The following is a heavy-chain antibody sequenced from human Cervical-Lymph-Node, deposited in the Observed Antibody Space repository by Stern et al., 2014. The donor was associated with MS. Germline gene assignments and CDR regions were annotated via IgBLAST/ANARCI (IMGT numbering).Heavy chain of an antibody. D-gene: IGHD6-13*01. J-gene: IGHJ4*02. CDR2: ISSSSNYI. V-gene: IGHV3-21*03. CDR1: GFTFSSYS. Sequence: EVQLVESGGGLVKPGGSLRLSCAASGFTFSSYSMNWVRQAPGKWLEWVSYISSSSNYIYYADSVKGRFTISRHNAENSLFLQMNSLRVEDTAVYYCARDLGVGKYSSTWYDSTDDYWGQGTLVTVSS. CDR3: ARDLGVGKYSSTWYDSTDDY.